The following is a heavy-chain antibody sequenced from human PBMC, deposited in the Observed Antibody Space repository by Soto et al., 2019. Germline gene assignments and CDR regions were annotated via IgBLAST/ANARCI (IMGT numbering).Heavy chain of an antibody. J-gene: IGHJ5*02. CDR2: INAHSGGT. Sequence: ASVKVSCKASGFSFTGYYIHWLRQAPGQGLEWMGWINAHSGGTEYAQKFQGRVTLTRDTSIATAYLTLTSLTSDDTALYYCAKDLTRQLAYWLDPWGQGTQVTVAA. CDR3: AKDLTRQLAYWLDP. CDR1: GFSFTGYY. V-gene: IGHV1-2*02. D-gene: IGHD6-6*01.